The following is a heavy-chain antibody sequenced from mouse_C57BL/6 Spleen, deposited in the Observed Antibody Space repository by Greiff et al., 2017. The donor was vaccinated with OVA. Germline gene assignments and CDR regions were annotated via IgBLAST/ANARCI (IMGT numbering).Heavy chain of an antibody. Sequence: QVQLQQSGPELVKPGASVKISCKASGYAFSSSWMNWVKQRPGKGLEWIGRIYPGDGDTKYNGKFKGKATLTADQSSSTAYLQLSSLASEDSGVYFCAGEGLYYGSRYGYFDVWGAGTTVTVSA. J-gene: IGHJ1*01. CDR2: IYPGDGDT. CDR3: AGEGLYYGSRYGYFDV. CDR1: GYAFSSSW. V-gene: IGHV1-82*01. D-gene: IGHD1-1*01.